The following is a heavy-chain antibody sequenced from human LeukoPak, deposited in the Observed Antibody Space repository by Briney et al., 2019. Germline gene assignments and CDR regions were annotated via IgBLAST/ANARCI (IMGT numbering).Heavy chain of an antibody. J-gene: IGHJ4*02. CDR2: IYYSGST. CDR3: ARDYYDSSGYFDY. D-gene: IGHD3-22*01. CDR1: GGSISSSSYY. V-gene: IGHV4-39*07. Sequence: SETLSLTCTVSGGSISSSSYYWGWIRQPPGKGLEWIGSIYYSGSTYYNPSLKSRVTISIDTSKNQFSLKLSSVTAADTAVYYCARDYYDSSGYFDYWGQGTLVTVSS.